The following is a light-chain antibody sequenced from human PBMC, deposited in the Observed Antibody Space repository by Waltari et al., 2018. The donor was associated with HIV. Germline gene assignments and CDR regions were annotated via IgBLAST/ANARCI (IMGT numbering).Light chain of an antibody. CDR3: TAWDASLSVWV. V-gene: IGLV1-47*01. Sequence: QSVLTQPPSASGTPGQRVTMSCSGSSSNIGSNYVYWYRQLPGTAPKLLSYRTNQRPSGVPYRFAGSKSGTSASRAISGLRSEDEADYYCTAWDASLSVWVFGGGTKLTVL. J-gene: IGLJ3*02. CDR1: SSNIGSNY. CDR2: RTN.